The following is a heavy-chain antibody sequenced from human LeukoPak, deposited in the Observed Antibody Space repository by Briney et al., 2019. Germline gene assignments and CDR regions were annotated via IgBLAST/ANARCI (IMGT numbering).Heavy chain of an antibody. D-gene: IGHD1-26*01. CDR1: GFTFSSSA. Sequence: GGSLRLSCAASGFTFSSSAMQWVRQARGQRLEWIGWIVVGSGNTNYAQKFQERVTITRDMSTSTAYMELRSLRSEDTAVYYCAASLTLGATSYFDYWGQGTLVTVSS. V-gene: IGHV1-58*02. CDR3: AASLTLGATSYFDY. J-gene: IGHJ4*02. CDR2: IVVGSGNT.